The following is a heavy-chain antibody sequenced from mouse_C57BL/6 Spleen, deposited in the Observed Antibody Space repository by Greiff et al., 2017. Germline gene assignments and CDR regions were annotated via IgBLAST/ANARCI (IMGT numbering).Heavy chain of an antibody. D-gene: IGHD1-2*01. Sequence: VQLQQSGAELVRPGASVKLSCTASGFNIKDYYMHWVKQRPEQGLEWIGRIDPEDGDTEYAPKFPGKGTMTADTSSNTAYLQPSSLTSEATAVYYCTPPPGDYDGCGGQGTTLTVSS. CDR2: IDPEDGDT. V-gene: IGHV14-1*01. CDR3: TPPPGDYDGC. CDR1: GFNIKDYY. J-gene: IGHJ2*01.